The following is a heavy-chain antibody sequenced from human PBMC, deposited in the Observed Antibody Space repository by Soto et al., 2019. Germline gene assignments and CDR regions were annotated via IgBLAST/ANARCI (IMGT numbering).Heavy chain of an antibody. CDR1: GGSIDNNGYS. Sequence: QVQLQESGPGLVKPSQTLSLTCIVSGGSIDNNGYSWTWIRQRPGGGLECLGSNNYRADTYYTPSLHCRITISGCTSQTQFSLWLTSVTAADTGIYYCARGGSGWKALNYFDSWGEGILVTVSS. V-gene: IGHV4-31*03. CDR3: ARGGSGWKALNYFDS. J-gene: IGHJ4*02. CDR2: NNYRADT. D-gene: IGHD6-19*01.